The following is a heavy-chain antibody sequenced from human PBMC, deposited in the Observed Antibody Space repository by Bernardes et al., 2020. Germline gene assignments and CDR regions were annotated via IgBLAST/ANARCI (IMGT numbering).Heavy chain of an antibody. V-gene: IGHV4-34*01. CDR2: INHSGST. D-gene: IGHD6-19*01. CDR3: ARGPKAVAGRSYYYYMDV. J-gene: IGHJ6*03. CDR1: GGSFSGYY. Sequence: SETLSLTCAVYGGSFSGYYWSWIRQPPGKGLEWIGEINHSGSTNYNPSLKSRVTISVDTSKNQFSLKLSSVTAADTAVYYCARGPKAVAGRSYYYYMDVWGKGTTVTVPS.